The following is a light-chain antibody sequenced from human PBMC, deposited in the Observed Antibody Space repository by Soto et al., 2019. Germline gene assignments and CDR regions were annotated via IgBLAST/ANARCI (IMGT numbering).Light chain of an antibody. CDR3: QQYYSYPPT. CDR1: QGISSY. CDR2: AAS. J-gene: IGKJ4*01. Sequence: AIRMTQSPSSFSASTGDRVTITCRASQGISSYLAWYQQKPGKAPKLLIYAASTLQSGVPSRLSGSGSGTDLTLTISCLQSEDFATYCCQQYYSYPPTFGGGTKVDI. V-gene: IGKV1-8*01.